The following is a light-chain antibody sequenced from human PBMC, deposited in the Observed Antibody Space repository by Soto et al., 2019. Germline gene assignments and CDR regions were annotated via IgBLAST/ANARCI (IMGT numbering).Light chain of an antibody. CDR1: ENAYSN. CDR3: QQFQKWPLT. V-gene: IGKV3-15*01. CDR2: GAS. Sequence: EIVMTQSPATVSVSPGERATLSCRASENAYSNLAWYQQKPGQAPRLLIYGASTRATGIPARFSGSGSGTEFTLTISSLQSEDFAVYYCQQFQKWPLTFGGGTKVEIK. J-gene: IGKJ4*01.